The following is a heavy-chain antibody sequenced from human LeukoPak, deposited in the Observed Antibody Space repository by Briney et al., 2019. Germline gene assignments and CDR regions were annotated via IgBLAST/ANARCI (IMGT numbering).Heavy chain of an antibody. D-gene: IGHD3-3*01. Sequence: GGSLRLSCAASGFTFSSYGMHWVRQAPGKGLEWVAVISYDGSNKYYADSVKGRFTISRDNSKNTLYLQMNSLRAEDTAVYYCAEGTTISPPDYFDYWGQGTLVTVSS. CDR2: ISYDGSNK. V-gene: IGHV3-30*18. CDR1: GFTFSSYG. J-gene: IGHJ4*02. CDR3: AEGTTISPPDYFDY.